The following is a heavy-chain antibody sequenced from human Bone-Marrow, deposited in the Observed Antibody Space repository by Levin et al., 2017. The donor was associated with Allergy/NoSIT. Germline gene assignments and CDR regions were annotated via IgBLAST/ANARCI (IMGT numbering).Heavy chain of an antibody. D-gene: IGHD6-19*01. CDR3: AKDLGVSVAGRGDDAFDI. CDR1: GFTFDDYA. CDR2: ISWNSGSI. Sequence: SLKISCAASGFTFDDYAMHWVRQAPGKGLEWVSGISWNSGSIGYADSVKGRFTISRDNAKNSLYLQMNSLRAEDTALYYCAKDLGVSVAGRGDDAFDIWGQGTMVTVSS. V-gene: IGHV3-9*01. J-gene: IGHJ3*02.